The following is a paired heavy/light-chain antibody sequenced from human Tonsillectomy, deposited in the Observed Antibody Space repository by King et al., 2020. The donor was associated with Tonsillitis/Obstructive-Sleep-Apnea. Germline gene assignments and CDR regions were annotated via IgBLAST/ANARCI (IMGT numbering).Light chain of an antibody. Sequence: QSALTQPASVSGSPGQSITISCTGTSSDIGGYNYVSWYQQHPGKAPKLMIYDVSNRPSGVSNRFSGSKSGNTASLTISGLQAEDEADYYCSSYTSSSTPVVFGGGTKLTVL. V-gene: IGLV2-14*01. CDR3: SSYTSSSTPVV. J-gene: IGLJ2*01. CDR1: SSDIGGYNY. CDR2: DVS.
Heavy chain of an antibody. CDR2: IYPGDSDT. CDR3: ARQSPLVQGVMEGQFDY. V-gene: IGHV5-51*01. J-gene: IGHJ4*02. D-gene: IGHD3-10*01. CDR1: GYRFTSHW. Sequence: EVQLVQAGAEVKKPGESLKISCKASGYRFTSHWIGWVRQMPGKGLEWMGIIYPGDSDTRYSPSFQGQVTISADKSIDTAYLQWSSLKASDTAMYYCARQSPLVQGVMEGQFDYWGQGTLVTVSS.